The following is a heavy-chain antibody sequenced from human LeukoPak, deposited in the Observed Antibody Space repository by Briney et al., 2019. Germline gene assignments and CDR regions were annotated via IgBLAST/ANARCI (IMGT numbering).Heavy chain of an antibody. V-gene: IGHV5-51*01. Sequence: AGESLKISCKGSGYSFTSYWIGWVRQMPGKGLEWMGIIYPGDSDTRYSPSFQGQVTISADKSISTAYLQWSSLKASDTAMYYCARHQGRWFGDFPRVDYWGQGTLVTVSS. D-gene: IGHD3-10*01. J-gene: IGHJ4*02. CDR1: GYSFTSYW. CDR3: ARHQGRWFGDFPRVDY. CDR2: IYPGDSDT.